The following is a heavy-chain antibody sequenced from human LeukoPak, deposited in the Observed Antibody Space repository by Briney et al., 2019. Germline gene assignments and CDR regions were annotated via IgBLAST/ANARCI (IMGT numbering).Heavy chain of an antibody. J-gene: IGHJ3*02. CDR1: GGTFSSYA. CDR3: ARGEQLLTDAFNI. CDR2: IIPIFGTA. V-gene: IGHV1-69*19. Sequence: SVKVSCKASGGTFSSYAISWVRQAPGQGLEWMGGIIPIFGTANYAQKFQGRVTITADESTSTAYMELSSLRSEDTAVYYCARGEQLLTDAFNIWGQGTMVTVSS. D-gene: IGHD2-2*01.